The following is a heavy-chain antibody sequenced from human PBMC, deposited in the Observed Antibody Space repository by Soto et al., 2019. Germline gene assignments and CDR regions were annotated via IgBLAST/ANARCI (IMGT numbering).Heavy chain of an antibody. J-gene: IGHJ3*01. CDR1: GATYSPFIAYA. CDR2: IIPLGSSQ. CDR3: ARSRDRCGGDCYSVYAAFDL. D-gene: IGHD2-21*02. V-gene: IGHV1-69*04. Sequence: QVQLVQSGAEVKKPGSLLKVSCKASGATYSPFIAYAISWLRQAPGQGLEWMGSIIPLGSSQHYAEGFQGRATISADSSSFTVSLELTNLTSDVAAVYFCARSRDRCGGDCYSVYAAFDLWGQGTAVTVSS.